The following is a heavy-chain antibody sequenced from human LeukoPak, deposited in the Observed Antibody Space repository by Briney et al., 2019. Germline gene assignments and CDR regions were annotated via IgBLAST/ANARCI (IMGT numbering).Heavy chain of an antibody. J-gene: IGHJ3*02. Sequence: GGSLRLSCAASGFTFSSYGMHWVHQAPGKGLEWVAVIWYDGSNKYYADSVKGRFTISRDNSKNTLYLQMNSLRAEDTAVYYCARDITTESDAFDIWGQGTMVTVSS. CDR2: IWYDGSNK. D-gene: IGHD1-1*01. V-gene: IGHV3-33*01. CDR1: GFTFSSYG. CDR3: ARDITTESDAFDI.